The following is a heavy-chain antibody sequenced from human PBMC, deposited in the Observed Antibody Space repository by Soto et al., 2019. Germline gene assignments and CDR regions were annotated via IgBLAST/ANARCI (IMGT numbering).Heavy chain of an antibody. CDR2: ITGGGGSK. V-gene: IGHV3-23*01. D-gene: IGHD6-13*01. Sequence: PGGSLRLSCAASGFTFSSYAMTWVRQAPGKGLEWVSSITGGGGSKYYADSVKGRFTISRDNSKNTLYLQMNSLRAEDTAVYYCARALQGIADLDYWGQGTLVTVSS. J-gene: IGHJ4*02. CDR1: GFTFSSYA. CDR3: ARALQGIADLDY.